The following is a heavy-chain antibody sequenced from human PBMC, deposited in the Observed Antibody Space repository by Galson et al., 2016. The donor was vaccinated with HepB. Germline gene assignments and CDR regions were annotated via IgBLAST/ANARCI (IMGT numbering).Heavy chain of an antibody. CDR2: ISISGDRT. V-gene: IGHV3-23*01. J-gene: IGHJ4*02. D-gene: IGHD1-26*01. CDR1: GFIFSDYA. Sequence: SLRLSCAASGFIFSDYAIHWVRQSPGKGLEWVSSISISGDRTYYADSVKGHFTISRDNSKNTLYLQMNSLRAEDTAVYYCAKPVYSGSYYGSDFWGQGTMVTVSS. CDR3: AKPVYSGSYYGSDF.